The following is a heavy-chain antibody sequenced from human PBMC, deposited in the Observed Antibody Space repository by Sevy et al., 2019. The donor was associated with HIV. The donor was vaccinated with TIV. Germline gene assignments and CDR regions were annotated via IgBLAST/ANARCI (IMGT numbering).Heavy chain of an antibody. CDR1: GFNIRAHW. CDR2: INEDGSTK. D-gene: IGHD1-26*01. CDR3: VRALLKADSL. Sequence: GGSLRLSCAASGFNIRAHWMLWVRQAPGKGLEWVANINEDGSTKYYLDTVKGRFTISRDHDENSAFLQMNSLRVEDTAVYYCVRALLKADSLWGQGTLVTVSS. J-gene: IGHJ4*02. V-gene: IGHV3-7*01.